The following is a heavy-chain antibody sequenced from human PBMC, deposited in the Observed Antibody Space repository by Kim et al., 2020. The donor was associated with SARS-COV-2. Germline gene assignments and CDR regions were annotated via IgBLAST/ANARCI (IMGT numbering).Heavy chain of an antibody. CDR1: GGSFSGYH. Sequence: SETLSLTCAVYGGSFSGYHWSWIRQPPGKGLEWIGEINHSGSTNYSPSLKSRVTISIDTSRNQFTLKLTSVTAADTAPYYCARGRAGVVPGAILGFGTHYDYYVMDVWGQGTTVTVSS. CDR3: ARGRAGVVPGAILGFGTHYDYYVMDV. V-gene: IGHV4-34*01. J-gene: IGHJ6*02. D-gene: IGHD2-2*01. CDR2: INHSGST.